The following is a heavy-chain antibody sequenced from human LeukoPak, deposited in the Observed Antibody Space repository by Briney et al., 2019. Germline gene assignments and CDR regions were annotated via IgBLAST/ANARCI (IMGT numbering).Heavy chain of an antibody. CDR1: GGSISSSSYY. J-gene: IGHJ3*02. V-gene: IGHV3-66*02. CDR3: ARGLHLGSDI. CDR2: IYSGGST. Sequence: PSETLSLTCTVSGGSISSSSYYWGWIRQPPGKGLEWVSVIYSGGSTYYADSVKGRFTISRDNSKNTLYLQMNSLRAEDTAMYYCARGLHLGSDIWGQGTMVTVSS. D-gene: IGHD7-27*01.